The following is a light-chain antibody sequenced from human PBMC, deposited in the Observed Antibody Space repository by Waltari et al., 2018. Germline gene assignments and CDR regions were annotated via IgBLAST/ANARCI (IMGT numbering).Light chain of an antibody. CDR1: QSVSSY. Sequence: EIVLPQPPATLSLSPGERATLSCRASQSVSSYLAWYQQKPGQAPRLLIYDASNRATGIPARFSGSGSGTDFTLTISSLEPEDFAVYYCQQRNNWPPSITFGQGTRLEIK. CDR2: DAS. CDR3: QQRNNWPPSIT. J-gene: IGKJ5*01. V-gene: IGKV3-11*01.